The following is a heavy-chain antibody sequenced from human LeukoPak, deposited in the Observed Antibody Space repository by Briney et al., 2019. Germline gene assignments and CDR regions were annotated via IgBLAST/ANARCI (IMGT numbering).Heavy chain of an antibody. CDR3: ARVAYCGGDCYPDYYYYYGMDV. CDR1: GFTFSSYW. V-gene: IGHV3-74*01. J-gene: IGHJ6*02. D-gene: IGHD2-21*02. CDR2: INSDGSST. Sequence: GGSLRLSCAASGFTFSSYWMRWVRQAPGKGLVWVSRINSDGSSTSYADSVKGRFTISRDNAKNTLYLQMNSLRAEDTAVYYCARVAYCGGDCYPDYYYYYGMDVWGQGTTVTVSS.